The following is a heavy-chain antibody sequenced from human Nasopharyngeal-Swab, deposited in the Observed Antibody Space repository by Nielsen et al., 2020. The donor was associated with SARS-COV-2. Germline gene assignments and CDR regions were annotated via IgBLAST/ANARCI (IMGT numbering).Heavy chain of an antibody. J-gene: IGHJ4*02. CDR3: ARDQVATGYFDY. CDR2: INAGNGNT. Sequence: ASVKVSCKASGYTFTSYAMHWVRQAPGQRLEWMGWINAGNGNTKYSQKFQGRVTITRDTSASTAYMELSSLRSEDTAVYYCARDQVATGYFDYWGQGTLVTVSS. V-gene: IGHV1-3*01. D-gene: IGHD3-10*01. CDR1: GYTFTSYA.